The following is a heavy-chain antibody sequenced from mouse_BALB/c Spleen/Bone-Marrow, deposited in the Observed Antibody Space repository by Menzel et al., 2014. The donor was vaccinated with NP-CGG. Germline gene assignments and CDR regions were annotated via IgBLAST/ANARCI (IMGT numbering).Heavy chain of an antibody. V-gene: IGHV1S81*02. Sequence: QVHLKQSGAELVKPGASVKLSCKASGYTFTSYYMYWVKQRPGQGLEWIGEINPSNGGNNFNEKFKSRATPTVDKSSSTAYMQLSSLTSEDSAVYYCTRGRTWDFDYWGQGTTPTVSS. J-gene: IGHJ2*01. D-gene: IGHD4-1*01. CDR1: GYTFTSYY. CDR2: INPSNGGN. CDR3: TRGRTWDFDY.